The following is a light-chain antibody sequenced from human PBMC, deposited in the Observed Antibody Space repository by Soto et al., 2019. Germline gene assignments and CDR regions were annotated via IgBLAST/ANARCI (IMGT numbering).Light chain of an antibody. V-gene: IGLV2-23*02. Sequence: QSVLGQPASVAGSPGQSITISCTGTSSDVGSYNLVSWYQQHPGIAPKLMIDEVSKRPSGVSNRFSGSKSGNTASLTISGLQAEDEADCYCCSYAGSSTFHYVFGTGTKVTVL. J-gene: IGLJ1*01. CDR2: EVS. CDR3: CSYAGSSTFHYV. CDR1: SSDVGSYNL.